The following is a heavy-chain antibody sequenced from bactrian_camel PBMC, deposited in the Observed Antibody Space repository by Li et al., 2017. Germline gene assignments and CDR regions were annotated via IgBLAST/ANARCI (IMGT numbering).Heavy chain of an antibody. J-gene: IGHJ4*01. CDR3: VRDALWLARYYSTNDWAY. V-gene: IGHV3S6*01. D-gene: IGHD4*01. Sequence: HVQLVESGGGLVEPGGSLRLSCAASGFTFSDVYMTWVRQAPGKGLEWVCGIYSDGRNKYYADSVKGRFTISRDNAKNTVYLQMNSLKPEDTAVHYCVRDALWLARYYSTNDWAYWGQGTQVTVS. CDR1: GFTFSDVY. CDR2: IYSDGRNK.